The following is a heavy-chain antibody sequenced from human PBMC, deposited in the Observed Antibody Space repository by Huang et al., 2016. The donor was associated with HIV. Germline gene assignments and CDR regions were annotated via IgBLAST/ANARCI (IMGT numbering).Heavy chain of an antibody. D-gene: IGHD3-3*01. CDR2: ISYEEDNK. V-gene: IGHV3-30*03. CDR3: ARGPIRFLAWLLNFDY. CDR1: GFTFSSYG. Sequence: QILLIESGGGVVQPGRSLRLSCAASGFTFSSYGMHWVRQALGKGLEWLGVISYEEDNKYYADSVMGRFTISRDNSKNTLYLQMNSLRIEDTAVYYCARGPIRFLAWLLNFDYWGQGALVTVSS. J-gene: IGHJ4*02.